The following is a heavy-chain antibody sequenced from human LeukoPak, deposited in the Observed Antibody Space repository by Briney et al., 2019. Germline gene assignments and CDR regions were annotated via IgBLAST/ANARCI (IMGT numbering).Heavy chain of an antibody. CDR1: GYTFTGYY. D-gene: IGHD3-10*01. J-gene: IGHJ4*02. Sequence: ASVKVSCKASGYTFTGYYMHWVRQAPGQGLEWMGWINPNSGGANYAQKFQGRVTMTRDTSISTAYMELSRLRSDDTAVYYCARVFGEQWPKNYWGRGTLVTVSS. V-gene: IGHV1-2*02. CDR2: INPNSGGA. CDR3: ARVFGEQWPKNY.